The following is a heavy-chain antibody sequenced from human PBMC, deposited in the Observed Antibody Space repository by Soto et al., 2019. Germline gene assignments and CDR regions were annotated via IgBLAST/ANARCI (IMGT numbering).Heavy chain of an antibody. CDR1: GFTFSSYN. CDR3: ASGLYYYDSSGYWGY. Sequence: PGGSLRLSCAASGFTFSSYNMNWVRQAPGKGLEWVSYISSSSSTIYYADSVKGRFTISRDNAKNSLYLQMNSLRDEDTAVYYCASGLYYYDSSGYWGYWGQGTLVTVSS. J-gene: IGHJ4*02. D-gene: IGHD3-22*01. V-gene: IGHV3-48*02. CDR2: ISSSSSTI.